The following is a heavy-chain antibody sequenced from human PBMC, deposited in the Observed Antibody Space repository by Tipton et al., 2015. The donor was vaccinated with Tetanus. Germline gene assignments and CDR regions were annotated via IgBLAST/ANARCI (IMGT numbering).Heavy chain of an antibody. D-gene: IGHD1-26*01. CDR2: IWYDGSNK. CDR1: GFTFSSYG. CDR3: ARDKARVGATWQDY. Sequence: SLRLSCAASGFTFSSYGMHWVRQAPGKGLEWVAVIWYDGSNKYYADSVKGRFTISRDNSKNTLYLQMNSLRAGDTAVYYCARDKARVGATWQDYWGQGTLVTVSS. J-gene: IGHJ4*02. V-gene: IGHV3-33*01.